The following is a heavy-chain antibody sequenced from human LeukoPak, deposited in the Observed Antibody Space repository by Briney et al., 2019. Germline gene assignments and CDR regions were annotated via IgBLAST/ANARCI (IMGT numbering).Heavy chain of an antibody. Sequence: SVKVSCKASGGTFRSYAISWVRQAPGQGLEWMGGIIPIFGTTNYAQKFQGRVTITADASTSTAYMELSSLRSEDTAVYYCARDGTVTTDYFDYWGQGTLVTVSS. CDR3: ARDGTVTTDYFDY. D-gene: IGHD4-17*01. CDR1: GGTFRSYA. J-gene: IGHJ4*02. CDR2: IIPIFGTT. V-gene: IGHV1-69*13.